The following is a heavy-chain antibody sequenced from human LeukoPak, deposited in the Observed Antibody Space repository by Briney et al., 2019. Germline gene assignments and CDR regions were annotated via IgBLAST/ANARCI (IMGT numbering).Heavy chain of an antibody. CDR1: GGSISSSSYY. V-gene: IGHV4-39*01. D-gene: IGHD3-9*01. J-gene: IGHJ5*02. CDR2: IYYSGST. CDR3: ARHRDILTGYSCFDP. Sequence: PSGTLSLTCTVSGGSISSSSYYWGWIRQPPGKGLEWIGSIYYSGSTYYNPSLKSRVTISVDTSKNQFSLKLSSVTAADTAVYYCARHRDILTGYSCFDPWGQGTLVTVSS.